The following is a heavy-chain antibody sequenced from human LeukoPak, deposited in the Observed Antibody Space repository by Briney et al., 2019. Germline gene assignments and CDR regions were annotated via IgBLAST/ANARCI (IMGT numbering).Heavy chain of an antibody. D-gene: IGHD1/OR15-1a*01. CDR1: GGSVSSGGYY. V-gene: IGHV4-31*03. CDR2: IYYNGTT. J-gene: IGHJ4*02. CDR3: ATAAQNWNNAPYFDF. Sequence: PSQTLSLTCTVSGGSVSSGGYYWSWIRQHPGEGLEWIGYIYYNGTTYYNPSLKSRLTISLDTSKNQFSLKLTSVTAADTAVYYCATAAQNWNNAPYFDFWGQETLVTVSS.